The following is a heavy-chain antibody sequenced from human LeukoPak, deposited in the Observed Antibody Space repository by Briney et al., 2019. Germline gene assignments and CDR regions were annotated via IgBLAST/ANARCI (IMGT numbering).Heavy chain of an antibody. V-gene: IGHV3-21*01. J-gene: IGHJ3*02. CDR2: ISSSSSYI. Sequence: PGGSLRLSCAASGFTFSSFGMNWVRQAPGKGLEWVSSISSSSSYIYYADSVKGRFTISRDNAKNSLYLQMNSLRAEDTAVYYCARDAITMIDQPDAFDIWGQGTMVTVSS. D-gene: IGHD3-22*01. CDR1: GFTFSSFG. CDR3: ARDAITMIDQPDAFDI.